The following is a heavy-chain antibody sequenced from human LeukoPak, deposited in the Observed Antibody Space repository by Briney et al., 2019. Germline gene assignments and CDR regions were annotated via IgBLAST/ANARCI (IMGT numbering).Heavy chain of an antibody. V-gene: IGHV3-30*02. J-gene: IGHJ4*02. D-gene: IGHD3-10*02. Sequence: GSLRLSCAASGFTFSSYGMHWVRQAPGKGLEWVAFIRYDGSKKYYAESVKGRFTISRENSKKTVYMQMNRLRAEDTALYYCANLWSGDYFDYCGQGTLVTVSS. CDR1: GFTFSSYG. CDR3: ANLWSGDYFDY. CDR2: IRYDGSKK.